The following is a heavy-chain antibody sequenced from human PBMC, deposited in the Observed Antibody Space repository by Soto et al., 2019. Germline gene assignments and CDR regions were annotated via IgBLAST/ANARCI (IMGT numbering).Heavy chain of an antibody. CDR1: GFTFSSYS. Sequence: GGSLRLSCAASGFTFSSYSMNWVRQAPGKGLEWVSSISSSSSYIYYADSVKGRFTISRDNAKNSLYLQMNSRRAEDTAVYYCARDLRSLMVRGVEPYYYYYYMDVWGKGTTVTVSS. CDR2: ISSSSSYI. CDR3: ARDLRSLMVRGVEPYYYYYYMDV. J-gene: IGHJ6*03. V-gene: IGHV3-21*01. D-gene: IGHD3-10*01.